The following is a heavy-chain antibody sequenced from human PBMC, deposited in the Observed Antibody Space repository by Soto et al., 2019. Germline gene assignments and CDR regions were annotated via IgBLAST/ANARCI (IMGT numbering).Heavy chain of an antibody. CDR1: GYTFTSFD. CDR3: ARNSDMDY. CDR2: MNPNNGKT. J-gene: IGHJ4*02. Sequence: QVQLVQSGAEVKKPGASVKVSCKASGYTFTSFDINWVRQASGQGLEWMGWMNPNNGKTGFAQKFQGRITLTRNTSIGTAYMELGSLSSDDTAVYYCARNSDMDYWGQGTLVTVSS. V-gene: IGHV1-8*01. D-gene: IGHD3-9*01.